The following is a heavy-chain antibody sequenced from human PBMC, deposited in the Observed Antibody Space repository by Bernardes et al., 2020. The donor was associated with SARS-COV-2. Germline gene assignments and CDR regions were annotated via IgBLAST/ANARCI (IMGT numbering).Heavy chain of an antibody. CDR3: ARDTMIGNYYYYGMDV. V-gene: IGHV4-34*01. CDR1: GGSFSGYY. Sequence: SETLSLTCAVYGGSFSGYYWSWIRQPPGKGLEWIGEINHSGRTNYNPSLKSRVTISVDTSKNQFSLKLSSVTAADTAVYYCARDTMIGNYYYYGMDVWGQGTTVTVSS. D-gene: IGHD3-22*01. CDR2: INHSGRT. J-gene: IGHJ6*02.